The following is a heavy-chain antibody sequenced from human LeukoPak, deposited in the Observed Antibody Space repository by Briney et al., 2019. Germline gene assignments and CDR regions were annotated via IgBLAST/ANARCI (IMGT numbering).Heavy chain of an antibody. J-gene: IGHJ4*02. Sequence: PGGSLRLSCAASGFTLSTYAMSWVRQTPGKGLEWVAATSSSDAGTYHADSVRGRFTISRDNSKNTQYLQMNSLRAEDAAVYFCAKAPVTSCRGAYCYPFDSWGQGTLVTVSS. CDR1: GFTLSTYA. D-gene: IGHD2-21*01. CDR3: AKAPVTSCRGAYCYPFDS. CDR2: TSSSDAGT. V-gene: IGHV3-23*01.